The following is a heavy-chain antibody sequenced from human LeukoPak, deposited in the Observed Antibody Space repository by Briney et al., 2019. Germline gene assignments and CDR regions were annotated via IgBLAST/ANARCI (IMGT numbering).Heavy chain of an antibody. CDR2: IFHSGST. D-gene: IGHD6-13*01. CDR1: GAFIDSNNW. J-gene: IGHJ4*02. V-gene: IGHV4-4*02. CDR3: ARQEGSSWSPFDY. Sequence: SGTLSLTCAVSGAFIDSNNWWSWVRQTPGKGLEWIAEIFHSGSTNYNPSLKSRVTISLDESKNQFYLKLNSVTAADTAVYYCARQEGSSWSPFDYWGQGTLVTVSS.